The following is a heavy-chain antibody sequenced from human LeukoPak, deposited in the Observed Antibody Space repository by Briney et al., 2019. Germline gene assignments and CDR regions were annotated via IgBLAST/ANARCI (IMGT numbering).Heavy chain of an antibody. Sequence: SVKVSCKASGGTFSSYAISWVRQAPGQGLEWMGRIIPILGIANYAQKFQGRVTITADKSTSTAYMELSSLRSEDTAVYYCARSSGELSFHFDYWGQGTLVTVSS. CDR3: ARSSGELSFHFDY. CDR1: GGTFSSYA. V-gene: IGHV1-69*04. J-gene: IGHJ4*02. D-gene: IGHD3-16*02. CDR2: IIPILGIA.